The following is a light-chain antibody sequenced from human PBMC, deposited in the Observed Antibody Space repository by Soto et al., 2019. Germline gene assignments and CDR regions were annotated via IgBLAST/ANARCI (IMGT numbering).Light chain of an antibody. CDR2: GAS. J-gene: IGKJ1*01. CDR3: QQYNNWPPWT. CDR1: QSVSST. V-gene: IGKV3-15*01. Sequence: EIVMTQSPATLSVSPGERATLSCRASQSVSSTLACYQQKPGQAPSPLIYGASTRATGIPARFSGSGSGTEFTLTISSLQSEDFAVYYCQQYNNWPPWTFGQGTKVEIK.